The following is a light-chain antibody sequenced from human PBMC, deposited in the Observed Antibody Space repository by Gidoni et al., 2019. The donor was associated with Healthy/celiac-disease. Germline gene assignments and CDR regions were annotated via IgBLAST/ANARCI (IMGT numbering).Light chain of an antibody. CDR2: SAS. CDR3: QQSYSTLT. J-gene: IGKJ3*01. V-gene: IGKV1-39*01. CDR1: QSISTY. Sequence: DIQMTQSPSSLSASVGDRVTITCRASQSISTYLNWYQQKPGKAPKLLIYSASSLQSGVPSRFSGSGSGTDFTLTISNLRPEDFATYYCQQSYSTLTFGPGTKVDIK.